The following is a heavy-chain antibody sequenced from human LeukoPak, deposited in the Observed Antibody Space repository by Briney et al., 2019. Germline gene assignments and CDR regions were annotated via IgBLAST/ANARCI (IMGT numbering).Heavy chain of an antibody. CDR3: ARGGDYPFDY. Sequence: PGGSLRLSCAASGFTFSSYWMHWVRQAPGKGLVCVSRSNSDGSSTNYADSVKGRFTISRDNAKNTLYLQMNSLRAEDTAVYYCARGGDYPFDYWGQGTLVTVSS. J-gene: IGHJ4*02. CDR1: GFTFSSYW. D-gene: IGHD4-17*01. CDR2: SNSDGSST. V-gene: IGHV3-74*01.